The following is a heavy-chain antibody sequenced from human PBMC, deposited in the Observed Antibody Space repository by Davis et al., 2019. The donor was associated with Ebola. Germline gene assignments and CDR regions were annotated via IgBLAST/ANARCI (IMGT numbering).Heavy chain of an antibody. Sequence: AASVKVSCKASGYTFTSYAMHWVRQAPGQRLEWMRWINAGNGNTKYSQKFQGRVTITRDTSASTAYMELSSLRSEDTAVYYCARTPAGRLDYGDYLLGYWGQGTLVTVSS. V-gene: IGHV1-3*01. CDR2: INAGNGNT. CDR1: GYTFTSYA. CDR3: ARTPAGRLDYGDYLLGY. D-gene: IGHD4-17*01. J-gene: IGHJ4*02.